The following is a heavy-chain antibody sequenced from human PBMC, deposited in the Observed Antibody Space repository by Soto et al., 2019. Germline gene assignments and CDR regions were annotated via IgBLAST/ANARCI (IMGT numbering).Heavy chain of an antibody. D-gene: IGHD1-26*01. V-gene: IGHV1-46*01. J-gene: IGHJ4*02. CDR3: ATRVGSVGVLDY. Sequence: QVQLVQSGAEVKKPGASVKVSCKASGYTFTNDFMHWVRQAPGQGLEWMGIINPSGSSTTYAQKFQGRVTMTRDTSTSTLYMELRSLRSEDTAVYYCATRVGSVGVLDYWGLGTLVTVSS. CDR2: INPSGSST. CDR1: GYTFTNDF.